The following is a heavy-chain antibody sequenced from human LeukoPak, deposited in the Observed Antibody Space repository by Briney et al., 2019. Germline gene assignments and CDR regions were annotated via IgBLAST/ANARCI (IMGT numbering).Heavy chain of an antibody. J-gene: IGHJ4*02. D-gene: IGHD6-13*01. Sequence: GGPLRLSCAASGFTFSSYSMNWVRQAPGKGLEWVSSISSSSSYIYYADSVKGRFTISRDNAKNSLYLQMNSLRAEDTAVYYCARTPGIAAAGTIDYWGQGTLVTVSS. CDR2: ISSSSSYI. CDR3: ARTPGIAAAGTIDY. CDR1: GFTFSSYS. V-gene: IGHV3-21*01.